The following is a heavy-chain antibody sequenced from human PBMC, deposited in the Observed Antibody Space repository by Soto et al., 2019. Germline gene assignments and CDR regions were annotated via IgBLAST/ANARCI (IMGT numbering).Heavy chain of an antibody. D-gene: IGHD1-1*01. J-gene: IGHJ3*02. CDR3: TTELNDMQAFDI. CDR1: GFTFSTYG. V-gene: IGHV3-33*01. Sequence: QVQLVESGGGVVQPGRSLRLSCVASGFTFSTYGMHWVRQAPGKGLEWVAMTWNDGSNKYYTDSMKDRFTISRDNSKNTLYLQMNSLTDEDSAVYYSTTELNDMQAFDIWGQGTMVTVSS. CDR2: TWNDGSNK.